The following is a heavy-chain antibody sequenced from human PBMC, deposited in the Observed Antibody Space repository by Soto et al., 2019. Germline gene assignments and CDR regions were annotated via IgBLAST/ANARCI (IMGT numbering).Heavy chain of an antibody. CDR3: ARVTVAAAGTSGWFGH. J-gene: IGHJ5*02. CDR2: IYYSGST. V-gene: IGHV4-31*03. D-gene: IGHD6-13*01. CDR1: GGSISSGGYY. Sequence: SETLSLTCTVSGGSISSGGYYWSWIRQHPGKGLEWIGYIYYSGSTYYNPSLKSRVTISVDTSKNQFSLKLSSVTAADTAVYYCARVTVAAAGTSGWFGHWRQRTLVPVS.